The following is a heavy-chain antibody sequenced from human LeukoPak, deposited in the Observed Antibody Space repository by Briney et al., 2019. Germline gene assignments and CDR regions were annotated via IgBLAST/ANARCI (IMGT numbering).Heavy chain of an antibody. CDR2: INHSGST. Sequence: SETLSLTCAVYGGPFSGYYWSWIRQPPGKGLEWIGEINHSGSTNYNPSLRSRVTISVDTSKNQFSLKFTSMTAADTAVYYCARRSGINYYDSSGYYSDYWGQGTLVTVSS. J-gene: IGHJ4*02. D-gene: IGHD3-22*01. V-gene: IGHV4-34*01. CDR1: GGPFSGYY. CDR3: ARRSGINYYDSSGYYSDY.